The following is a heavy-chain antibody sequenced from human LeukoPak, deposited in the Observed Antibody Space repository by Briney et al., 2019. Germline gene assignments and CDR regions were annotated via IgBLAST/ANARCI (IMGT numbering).Heavy chain of an antibody. CDR3: AKDLELL. Sequence: GGSLRLSCAASGFTFSNYAMHWVRQAPGKGLEWVAVISFDGSNKYYADSVKGRFTISRDNSKSTLYLQMNSLRAGDTAVYYCAKDLELLGGQGTLVTVSS. V-gene: IGHV3-30-3*01. CDR1: GFTFSNYA. J-gene: IGHJ4*02. CDR2: ISFDGSNK. D-gene: IGHD1-7*01.